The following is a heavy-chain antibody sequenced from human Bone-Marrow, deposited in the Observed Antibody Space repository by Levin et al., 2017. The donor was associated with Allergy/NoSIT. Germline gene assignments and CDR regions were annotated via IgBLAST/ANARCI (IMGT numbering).Heavy chain of an antibody. Sequence: KAGGSLRLSCKGSGYSFSNYWIGWVRQMPGKGLEWMGIIYPGDSDTRYSPSFQGQVTISADESITTAYLQWTSLKASDTAMYFCARGEIQDVVLTAIPFDYWGQGTLVTVSS. J-gene: IGHJ4*02. D-gene: IGHD2-21*02. CDR3: ARGEIQDVVLTAIPFDY. CDR2: IYPGDSDT. CDR1: GYSFSNYW. V-gene: IGHV5-51*03.